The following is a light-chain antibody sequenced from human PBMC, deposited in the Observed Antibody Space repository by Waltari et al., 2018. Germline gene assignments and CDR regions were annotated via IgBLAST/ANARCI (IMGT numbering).Light chain of an antibody. J-gene: IGKJ4*01. CDR2: GAS. CDR3: QQYGSSPPG. Sequence: EIVLTQSPGTLSLSPGERATLSCRASQSVSSSYLAWYQQKPGQAPRLRIYGASSRATGIPDRFSGSGSGTDFTLTISRLEPEDFAVYYCQQYGSSPPGFGGGTKVEIK. CDR1: QSVSSSY. V-gene: IGKV3-20*01.